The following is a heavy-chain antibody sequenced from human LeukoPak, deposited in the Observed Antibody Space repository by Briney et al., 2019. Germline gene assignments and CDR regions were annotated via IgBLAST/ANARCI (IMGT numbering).Heavy chain of an antibody. D-gene: IGHD5-12*01. Sequence: GGSLRLSCAASGFTVSSNYMSWVRQAPGKGLEWVSVIYSGGSTYYADSVKGRFTISRDNSENTLYLQMNSLRAEDTAVYYCARSRSSGYDFLFDYWGQGTLVTVSS. CDR1: GFTVSSNY. V-gene: IGHV3-53*01. J-gene: IGHJ4*02. CDR3: ARSRSSGYDFLFDY. CDR2: IYSGGST.